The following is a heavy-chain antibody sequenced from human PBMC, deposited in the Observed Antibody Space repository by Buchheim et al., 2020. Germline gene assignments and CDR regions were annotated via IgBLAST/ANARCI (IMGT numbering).Heavy chain of an antibody. D-gene: IGHD3-10*01. CDR1: GFTFSSYS. V-gene: IGHV3-7*01. J-gene: IGHJ4*02. CDR2: IKRDGSEK. Sequence: EVQLMESGGGLVKPGGSLRLSCAASGFTFSSYSMNWVRQAPGKGLEWVANIKRDGSEKYYVDSVKGRFTISRDNAKNSLYLQMNSLRAEDTAVYYCARDQSAWFGELSDYWGRGTL. CDR3: ARDQSAWFGELSDY.